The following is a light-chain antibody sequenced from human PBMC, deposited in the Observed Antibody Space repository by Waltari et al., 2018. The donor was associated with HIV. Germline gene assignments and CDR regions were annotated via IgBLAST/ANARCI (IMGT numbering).Light chain of an antibody. Sequence: EIVFTQSPATLSFSPGERAPLPCRASQSVSSSLAWYQQKPGQAPRLLIYDTSNRATGIPARFSGSGSGTDFTLTISSLEPEDFAVYYCQQRSNWPSPTFGGGTKVDIK. CDR1: QSVSSS. V-gene: IGKV3-11*01. CDR3: QQRSNWPSPT. CDR2: DTS. J-gene: IGKJ4*01.